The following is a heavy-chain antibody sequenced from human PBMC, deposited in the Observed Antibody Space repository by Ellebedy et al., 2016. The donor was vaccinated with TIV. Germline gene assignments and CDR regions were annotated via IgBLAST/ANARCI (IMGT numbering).Heavy chain of an antibody. Sequence: PGGSLRLSCAASGLTFSSYAMSWVRQAPGKGLEWVSAINGNGANTYYADSLKGRFTISRDNSKNTLYLQMNSLSAEDTAVYFCAKVIPYYGSGSYHSYYFDYWGQGTLVTVSS. J-gene: IGHJ4*02. V-gene: IGHV3-23*01. CDR3: AKVIPYYGSGSYHSYYFDY. D-gene: IGHD3-10*01. CDR2: INGNGANT. CDR1: GLTFSSYA.